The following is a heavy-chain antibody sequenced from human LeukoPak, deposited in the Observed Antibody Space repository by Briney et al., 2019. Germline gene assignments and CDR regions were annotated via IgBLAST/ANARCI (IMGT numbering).Heavy chain of an antibody. Sequence: ASVKVSCKASGYTFTAYYMSWLRQAPGQGLEWMAWINPNTGDTNYAQKFQGRVTVTRDTSIRTAYMELSSLRSDDTAVYYCASGFNLDSWGQGALVTVSS. V-gene: IGHV1-2*02. CDR1: GYTFTAYY. CDR3: ASGFNLDS. CDR2: INPNTGDT. J-gene: IGHJ5*01.